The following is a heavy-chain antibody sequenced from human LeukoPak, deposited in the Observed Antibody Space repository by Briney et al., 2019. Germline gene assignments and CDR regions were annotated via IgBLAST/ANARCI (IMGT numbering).Heavy chain of an antibody. CDR1: GFTFSSYE. V-gene: IGHV3-48*03. CDR3: AKDRRYSGYDFCDY. CDR2: ISSSGSTI. D-gene: IGHD5-12*01. Sequence: GGSLRLSCAASGFTFSSYEMNWVRQAPGKGLEWVSYISSSGSTIYYADSVKGRFTISRDNSKNTLYLQMNSLRAEDTAVYYCAKDRRYSGYDFCDYWGQGTLVTVSS. J-gene: IGHJ4*02.